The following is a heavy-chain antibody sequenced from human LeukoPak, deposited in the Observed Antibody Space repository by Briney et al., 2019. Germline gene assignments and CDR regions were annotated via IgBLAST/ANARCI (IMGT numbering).Heavy chain of an antibody. J-gene: IGHJ5*02. CDR2: NYYSGST. CDR1: GGSISSHY. D-gene: IGHD3-22*01. CDR3: ERVVMGLWFDP. V-gene: IGHV4-59*11. Sequence: SETLSLTCTVSGGSISSHYWSWIRQPPGKGMEWIGYNYYSGSTNYNPSLKSRVTISVDTSKNQFSLKLSSVTAADTAVYYCERVVMGLWFDPWGQGTLVTVSS.